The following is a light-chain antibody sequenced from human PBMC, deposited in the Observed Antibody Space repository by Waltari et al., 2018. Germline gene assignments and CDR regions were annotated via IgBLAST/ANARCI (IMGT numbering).Light chain of an antibody. CDR1: NSNIGSNS. CDR3: AAWDASLNGWV. V-gene: IGLV1-44*01. J-gene: IGLJ3*02. CDR2: ISD. Sequence: QSVLTQPPSASVTPGQRVTISCSGSNSNIGSNSVNWYQQLPGTAPKLLIYISDQRPSGVPDLFSGSKSGTSGSLAISGLQSEDEADYYCAAWDASLNGWVFGGGTKLAVL.